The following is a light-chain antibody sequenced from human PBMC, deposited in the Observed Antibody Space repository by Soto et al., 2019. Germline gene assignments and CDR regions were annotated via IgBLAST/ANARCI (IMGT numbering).Light chain of an antibody. J-gene: IGKJ1*01. CDR1: QDIDSW. CDR2: AAS. V-gene: IGKV1-12*01. Sequence: DIQMTQSPSSVSASVGDRVTITCRASQDIDSWLAWYQQKPGKAPKLLIYAASSLQSGVPLRFSGSGSGTDFTFTIASLHPEDFATYYCQQGSSFPWTFGQGTKVEIK. CDR3: QQGSSFPWT.